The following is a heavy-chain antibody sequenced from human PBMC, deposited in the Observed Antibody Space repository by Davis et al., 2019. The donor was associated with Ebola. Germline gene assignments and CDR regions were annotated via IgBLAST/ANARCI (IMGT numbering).Heavy chain of an antibody. CDR2: ISAYNGNT. CDR1: GGTFSSYT. D-gene: IGHD5-12*01. J-gene: IGHJ4*02. V-gene: IGHV1-18*01. Sequence: ASVKVSCKASGGTFSSYTISWVRQAPGQGLGWMGWISAYNGNTNYAQKLQGRVTMTTDTSTSTAYMELRSLRSDDTAVYYCARLPLGYSGYESLDYWGQGTLVTVSS. CDR3: ARLPLGYSGYESLDY.